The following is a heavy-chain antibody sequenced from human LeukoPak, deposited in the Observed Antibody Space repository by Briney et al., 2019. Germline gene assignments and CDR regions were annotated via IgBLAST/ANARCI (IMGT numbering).Heavy chain of an antibody. CDR3: ARRVRSSSWYYFDY. D-gene: IGHD6-13*01. CDR1: GGSISSGDYY. CDR2: IYTSGST. Sequence: SETLSLTCTVSGGSISSGDYYWSWLRQPPGKGLEWIGYIYTSGSTNYNPSLKSRVTISVDTSKNQFSLKLSSVTAADTAVYYCARRVRSSSWYYFDYWGQGTLVTVSS. J-gene: IGHJ4*02. V-gene: IGHV4-30-4*01.